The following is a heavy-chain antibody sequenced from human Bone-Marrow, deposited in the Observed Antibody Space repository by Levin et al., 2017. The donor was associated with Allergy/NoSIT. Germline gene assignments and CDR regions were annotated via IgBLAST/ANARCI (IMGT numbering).Heavy chain of an antibody. D-gene: IGHD6-13*01. CDR1: GFTFSTYA. V-gene: IGHV3-23*01. Sequence: GESLKISCAASGFTFSTYAINWVRQAPGKGLEWVSSIRGSGGSTYYADSGKGRFTISRDNSKNTLYLQMNSLRVEDTAVYYCAKDISSSWSTGDLDYWGQGTLVTVSS. CDR3: AKDISSSWSTGDLDY. CDR2: IRGSGGST. J-gene: IGHJ4*02.